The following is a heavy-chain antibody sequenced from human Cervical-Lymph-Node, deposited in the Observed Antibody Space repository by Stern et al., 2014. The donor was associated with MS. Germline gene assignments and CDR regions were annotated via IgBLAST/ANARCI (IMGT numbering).Heavy chain of an antibody. V-gene: IGHV3-30*03. CDR1: GFTFSSYG. CDR3: ARRLGYCSGGSCRHYYYGMDV. J-gene: IGHJ6*02. Sequence: VQLVESGGGVVQPGRSLRLSCAASGFTFSSYGMHWVRQAPGKGLEWVAVISYDGSNKYYADSVKDRFTISRDNSKKTLYLQLNSLRAEDTAVYYCARRLGYCSGGSCRHYYYGMDVWGQGTTVTVSS. CDR2: ISYDGSNK. D-gene: IGHD2-15*01.